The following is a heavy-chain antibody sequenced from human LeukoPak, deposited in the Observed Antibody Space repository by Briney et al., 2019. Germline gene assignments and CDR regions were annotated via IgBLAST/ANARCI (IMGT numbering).Heavy chain of an antibody. J-gene: IGHJ4*02. CDR2: IRYDGSNK. V-gene: IGHV3-30*02. CDR3: AKDREAYCGGDCYPAY. Sequence: GGSLRLSCAASGFILSSYGMHWVRLAPGKGLEWVAFIRYDGSNKYYADSVKGRFTISRDNSKNTLYLQMNSLRAEDTAMYYCAKDREAYCGGDCYPAYWGQGTPVTVSS. CDR1: GFILSSYG. D-gene: IGHD2-21*02.